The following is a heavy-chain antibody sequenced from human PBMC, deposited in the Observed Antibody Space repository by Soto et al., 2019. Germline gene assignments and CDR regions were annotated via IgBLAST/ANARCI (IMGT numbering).Heavy chain of an antibody. CDR2: FKWNSGDV. D-gene: IGHD3-10*01. CDR1: GFTFGDYA. V-gene: IGHV3-9*01. J-gene: IGHJ6*02. CDR3: AKDRSSGSPYYGMDF. Sequence: GGSVRLSCAASGFTFGDYAMHWVRQVPGKGLEWVSGFKWNSGDVGYADSVKGRFTISRDNARNSQYLQMNSLRPEDTAVYYCAKDRSSGSPYYGMDFWGQGTMVTVSS.